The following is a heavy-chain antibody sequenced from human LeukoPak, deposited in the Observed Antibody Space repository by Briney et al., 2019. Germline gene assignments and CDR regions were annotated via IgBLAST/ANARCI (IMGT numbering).Heavy chain of an antibody. CDR3: ARGVGSYGYEYYYGLDV. J-gene: IGHJ6*02. CDR1: GFTFSGYD. V-gene: IGHV3-30-3*01. Sequence: AGGSLRLSCAVSGFTFSGYDMHWVRQAPGKGLDWVTQISYEGSSKYYADSVKGRFTISRDNSKNVLYLQMNSLGAEDTAVYYCARGVGSYGYEYYYGLDVWGQGTTVIVSS. CDR2: ISYEGSSK. D-gene: IGHD5-18*01.